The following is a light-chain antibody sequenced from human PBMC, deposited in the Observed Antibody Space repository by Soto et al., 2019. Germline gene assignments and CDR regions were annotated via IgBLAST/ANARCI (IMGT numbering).Light chain of an antibody. V-gene: IGKV1-39*01. J-gene: IGKJ4*01. CDR3: QQSYSILLT. CDR1: QSISSY. CDR2: AAC. Sequence: DIQMTQSPSSLSASVGDRVTITCRASQSISSYLNWYQQKPGKAPKLLIYAACSLQSGVPSRFSGSGSGTDFTLTISSLQPEDFSTYYCQQSYSILLTFGGGTKVEIK.